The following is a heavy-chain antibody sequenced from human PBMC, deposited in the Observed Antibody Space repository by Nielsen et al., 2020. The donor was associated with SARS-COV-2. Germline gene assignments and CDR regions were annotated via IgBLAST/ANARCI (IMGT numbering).Heavy chain of an antibody. Sequence: ASVKVSCKASGYSFTGYSIHWVRHAPGQGLEWMGRIDPNNGDTDYARKFQGWVIMTRDNSISTAYMQMGRLTSDDTGVYYCARARYYDGELQLFDPWGQGTQVTVSS. J-gene: IGHJ5*02. CDR3: ARARYYDGELQLFDP. D-gene: IGHD3-16*01. CDR1: GYSFTGYS. CDR2: IDPNNGDT. V-gene: IGHV1-2*04.